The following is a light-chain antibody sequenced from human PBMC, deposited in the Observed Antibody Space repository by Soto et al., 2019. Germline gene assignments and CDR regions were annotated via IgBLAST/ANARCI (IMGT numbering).Light chain of an antibody. V-gene: IGKV1-5*03. CDR1: QTISSW. CDR3: QHYNSYSEA. J-gene: IGKJ1*01. Sequence: NLTIQTPANVPGDVGGRVTISSRASQTISSWLAWYQQKPGKAPKLLIYKASTLKSGVPSRFSGSGSGTEFTLTICSLQLDDFATYYCQHYNSYSEAFAQGTKVDIK. CDR2: KAS.